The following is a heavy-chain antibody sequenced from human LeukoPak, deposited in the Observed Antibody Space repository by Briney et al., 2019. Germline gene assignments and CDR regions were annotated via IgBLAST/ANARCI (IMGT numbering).Heavy chain of an antibody. CDR3: AKVHCNSADCFIGGFDC. D-gene: IGHD2/OR15-2a*01. V-gene: IGHV3-7*03. Sequence: PGGSLRLSCAVSGFTSSSYWMSWVRQAPGKGLEWVANIKQDGSEKYYVDSVKGRFTISRDNAKNSLYLQMNSLRTEDTALYYCAKVHCNSADCFIGGFDCWGQGTLVIVSS. CDR1: GFTSSSYW. J-gene: IGHJ4*02. CDR2: IKQDGSEK.